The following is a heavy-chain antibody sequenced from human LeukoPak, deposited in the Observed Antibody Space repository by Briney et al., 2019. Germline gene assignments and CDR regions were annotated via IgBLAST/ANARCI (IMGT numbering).Heavy chain of an antibody. CDR2: ISSSSSYI. CDR1: GFIFSSYS. CDR3: ARASGWPQGPTYYYYGMDV. J-gene: IGHJ6*02. D-gene: IGHD6-19*01. V-gene: IGHV3-21*01. Sequence: GGSLRLSCAASGFIFSSYSMNWVRQAPGKGLEWVSSISSSSSYIYYADSVKGRFTISRDNAKNSLYLQMNSLRAEDTAVYYCARASGWPQGPTYYYYGMDVWGQGTTVTVSS.